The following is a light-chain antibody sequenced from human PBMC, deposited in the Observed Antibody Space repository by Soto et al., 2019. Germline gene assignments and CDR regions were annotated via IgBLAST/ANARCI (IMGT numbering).Light chain of an antibody. CDR2: DAS. V-gene: IGKV1-33*01. J-gene: IGKJ4*01. CDR3: QQYDNLSLT. Sequence: DIQMTQSPSSLSASVGDRVTITCRASQSISSYLNWYQQKPGKAPKLLIYDASNLETGVPSRFSGSGSGTDFTFTISSLQPEDIATYYCQQYDNLSLTFGGGTRWIS. CDR1: QSISSY.